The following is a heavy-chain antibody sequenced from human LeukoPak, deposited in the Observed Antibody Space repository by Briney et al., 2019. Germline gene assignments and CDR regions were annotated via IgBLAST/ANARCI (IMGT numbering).Heavy chain of an antibody. V-gene: IGHV3-23*01. D-gene: IGHD3-16*01. CDR1: GFTFSSYR. Sequence: PGGSLRLSCAASGFTFSSYRMNWVRQAPGKGLEWVSGISPRGDITYYKDSVRGRFTISRDNFKNTVSLQLNSLRAEDTAMYYCAKDDDWGRFNHWGQGTLVTVSS. J-gene: IGHJ1*01. CDR3: AKDDDWGRFNH. CDR2: ISPRGDIT.